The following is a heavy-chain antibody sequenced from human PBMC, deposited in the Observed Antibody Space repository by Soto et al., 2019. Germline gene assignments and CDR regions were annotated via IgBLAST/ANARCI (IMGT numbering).Heavy chain of an antibody. V-gene: IGHV3-66*03. D-gene: IGHD6-13*01. Sequence: PGGSLRLSCAASGFTVSSNYMSWVRQAPGKGLEWVSVIYSCGSTYYADSVKGRFTISRDNTKNTLYLQMNSLRAEDTAMYYCARXAFSSGWCSDYFYGMDVWGLGTTVTVSS. CDR3: ARXAFSSGWCSDYFYGMDV. J-gene: IGHJ6*02. CDR1: GFTVSSNY. CDR2: IYSCGST.